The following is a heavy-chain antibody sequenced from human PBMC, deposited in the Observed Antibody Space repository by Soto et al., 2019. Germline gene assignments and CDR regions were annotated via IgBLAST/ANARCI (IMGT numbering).Heavy chain of an antibody. CDR3: ARFLRVRGVIPSLASYYFDY. Sequence: PSETLSLTCTVPGGSISSSSYYWGWIRQPPGKGLEWIGSIYYSGSTYYNPSLKSRVTISVDTSKNQFSLKLSSVTAADTAVYYCARFLRVRGVIPSLASYYFDYWGQGTLVTVSS. V-gene: IGHV4-39*01. D-gene: IGHD3-10*01. CDR2: IYYSGST. J-gene: IGHJ4*02. CDR1: GGSISSSSYY.